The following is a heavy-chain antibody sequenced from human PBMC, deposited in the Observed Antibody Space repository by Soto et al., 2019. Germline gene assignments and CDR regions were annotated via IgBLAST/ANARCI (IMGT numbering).Heavy chain of an antibody. CDR2: TYFRSKWYN. CDR3: ARERPSTTSFDF. D-gene: IGHD1-1*01. J-gene: IGHJ4*02. V-gene: IGHV6-1*01. CDR1: GGSVSSNSAA. Sequence: SQTLSLTCAVSGGSVSSNSAAWTWIRQSPSRGLEWLGRTYFRSKWYNEYADSVKGRLTIIADTSKNQFSLQLNSVTPDDTALYYCARERPSTTSFDFWGQGTPVTVSS.